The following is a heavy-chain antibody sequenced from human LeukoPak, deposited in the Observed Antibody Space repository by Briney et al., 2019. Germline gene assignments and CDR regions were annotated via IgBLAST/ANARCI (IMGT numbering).Heavy chain of an antibody. CDR1: GGSITSDTYY. J-gene: IGHJ4*02. CDR2: ILHSGST. V-gene: IGHV4-30-2*01. CDR3: ARTRDFWSGFFDY. D-gene: IGHD3-3*01. Sequence: SETLSLTCAVSGGSITSDTYYWRWIRQPPGKGLEWIGYILHSGSTYNNPSLKSRVTISVDASKSQFSLKLSSVTAADAAVYYCARTRDFWSGFFDYWGQGTLVTVSS.